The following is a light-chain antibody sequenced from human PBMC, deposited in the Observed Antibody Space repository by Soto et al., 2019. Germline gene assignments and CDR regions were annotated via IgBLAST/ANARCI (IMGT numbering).Light chain of an antibody. Sequence: AIQLTQSPSSLSASVGDRDTITCRASQDIRGALAWYQQKPGKAPKMLIYDVSTLGSGVPVRFSGSSSGTDFTLTISSLQPVDFATYYCQQFNSYPITFGQGTRLEIK. CDR2: DVS. CDR1: QDIRGA. V-gene: IGKV1-13*02. J-gene: IGKJ5*01. CDR3: QQFNSYPIT.